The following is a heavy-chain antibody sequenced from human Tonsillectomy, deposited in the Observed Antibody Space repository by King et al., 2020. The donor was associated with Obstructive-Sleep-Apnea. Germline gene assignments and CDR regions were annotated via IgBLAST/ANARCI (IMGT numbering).Heavy chain of an antibody. CDR2: IIPILGIA. Sequence: VQLVESGAEVKKPGSSVKVSCKASGGTFSSYAISWVRQAPGQGLEWMGGIIPILGIANYAQKFQGRVTITADKSTSTAYMELSSLRSEDTAVYYCAREAVAGVGIAAAGTVYWGQGTLVTVSS. CDR1: GGTFSSYA. D-gene: IGHD6-13*01. V-gene: IGHV1-69*09. CDR3: AREAVAGVGIAAAGTVY. J-gene: IGHJ4*02.